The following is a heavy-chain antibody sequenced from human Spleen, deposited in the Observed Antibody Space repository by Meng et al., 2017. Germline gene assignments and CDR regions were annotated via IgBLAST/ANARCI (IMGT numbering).Heavy chain of an antibody. V-gene: IGHV3-23*01. CDR1: GFTFSSYA. CDR2: ISGSGGST. D-gene: IGHD3-22*01. J-gene: IGHJ4*02. Sequence: GESLKISCAASGFTFSSYAMSWVRQAPGKGLEWVSAISGSGGSTYYADSVKGRFTISRDNSKNTLYLQMNSLRAEDTDVYYCAKDVTMIVVVITSFDYWGQGTLVTVSS. CDR3: AKDVTMIVVVITSFDY.